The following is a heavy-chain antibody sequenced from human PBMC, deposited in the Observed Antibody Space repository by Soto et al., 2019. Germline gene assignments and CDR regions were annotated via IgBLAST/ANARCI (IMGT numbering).Heavy chain of an antibody. Sequence: EVQLVESGGGLVQPGGSLRLSCVASGFTFSSYSMVWVRQAPGKGLEWISYIFATSTTIYYADSVKGRFTVSRDNTQNSLFLLMNSQRVEDTAIYYCARDKDWAFDYWGQGTLVTVPS. CDR2: IFATSTTI. J-gene: IGHJ4*02. CDR1: GFTFSSYS. CDR3: ARDKDWAFDY. D-gene: IGHD3-9*01. V-gene: IGHV3-48*04.